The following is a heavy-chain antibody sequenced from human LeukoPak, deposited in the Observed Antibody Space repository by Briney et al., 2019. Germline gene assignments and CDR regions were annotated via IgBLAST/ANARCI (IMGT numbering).Heavy chain of an antibody. CDR3: ARAETPRNSYGYLDY. V-gene: IGHV4-31*03. CDR2: IYYSGST. J-gene: IGHJ4*02. CDR1: GGSISSDDYY. D-gene: IGHD5-18*01. Sequence: PSQTLSLTCTVSGGSISSDDYYWSWIRQHPGKGLEWIGYIYYSGSTYYNPSLKSRVTISIDTSKNQFSLKLSSVTAADTAVYYCARAETPRNSYGYLDYWGQGPLVTVSS.